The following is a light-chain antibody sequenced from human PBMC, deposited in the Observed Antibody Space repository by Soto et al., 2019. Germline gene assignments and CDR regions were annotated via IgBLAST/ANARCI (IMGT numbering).Light chain of an antibody. CDR2: AAS. Sequence: DIQMTQSPSSLSADVGDGVTITCRASQSISAYLNWHQQKPGKAPKLLIYAASSLQSGVPSRFSGSGSGTDFTLTISSLQPEDFATYYCQESYSTPSVTFGPGTKVDIK. CDR3: QESYSTPSVT. CDR1: QSISAY. V-gene: IGKV1-39*01. J-gene: IGKJ3*01.